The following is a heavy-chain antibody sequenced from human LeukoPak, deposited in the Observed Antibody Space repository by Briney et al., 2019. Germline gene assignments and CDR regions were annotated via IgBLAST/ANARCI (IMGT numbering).Heavy chain of an antibody. D-gene: IGHD2-21*01. J-gene: IGHJ4*02. CDR1: GXXFRXHA. CDR2: IYENGGTT. CDR3: AKDFRIGYSAHFDY. Sequence: GSLRLSCVGSGXXFRXHAMSXVRQAPEKXLEXXXGIYENGGTTYYADSVKGRFSISRDNSKNTLYLQMDSLRGEDTAVYYCAKDFRIGYSAHFDYWGQGALVTVSS. V-gene: IGHV3-23*01.